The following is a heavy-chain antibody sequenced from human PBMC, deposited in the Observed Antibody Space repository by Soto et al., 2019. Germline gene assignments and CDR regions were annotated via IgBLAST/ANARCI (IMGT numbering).Heavy chain of an antibody. CDR1: GFSFSTYG. D-gene: IGHD1-1*01. CDR3: TRWNGYGDL. Sequence: EVQLLESGGGLIHPGGSLRLSCVVSGFSFSTYGVTWVRQAPGKGLEWVCGVSGGSGVTHYTDSVKGRFTISGDDSKNTVYLQMHSLRGEDTAVYYCTRWNGYGDLWGQGTLVTVSS. J-gene: IGHJ5*02. CDR2: VSGGSGVT. V-gene: IGHV3-23*01.